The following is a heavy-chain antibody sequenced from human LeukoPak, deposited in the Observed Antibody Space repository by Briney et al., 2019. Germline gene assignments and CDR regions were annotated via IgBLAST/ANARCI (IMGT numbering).Heavy chain of an antibody. CDR3: VRSPRQQLPNDY. Sequence: SETLSLTCTVSGGSISSSNWWSWVRQPPGKGLEWIGEIYHSGSTNYNPSLKSRVTISVDKSKNQFSLKLSSVTAADTAVYYCVRSPRQQLPNDYWGQGTLVTVSS. CDR2: IYHSGST. V-gene: IGHV4-4*02. J-gene: IGHJ4*02. D-gene: IGHD6-13*01. CDR1: GGSISSSNW.